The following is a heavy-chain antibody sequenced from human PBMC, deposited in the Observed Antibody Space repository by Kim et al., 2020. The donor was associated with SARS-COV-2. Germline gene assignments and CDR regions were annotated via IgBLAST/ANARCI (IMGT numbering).Heavy chain of an antibody. Sequence: YSPSLKSRVTISVDTSKNEFSLKVTSVIAADTAVYYCARQGSSSYWYLDLWGRGTLVTVSS. CDR3: ARQGSSSYWYLDL. V-gene: IGHV4-59*08. J-gene: IGHJ2*01.